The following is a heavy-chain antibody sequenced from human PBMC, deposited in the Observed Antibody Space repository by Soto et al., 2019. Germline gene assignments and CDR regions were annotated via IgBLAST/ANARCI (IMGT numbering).Heavy chain of an antibody. Sequence: SETLSLTCTVSGGSISSYYWSWIRQPPGKGLEWIGYIYYSGGTNYNPSLKSRVTISVDTSKNQFSLKLSSVTAADTAVYYCARQIPYYDSRWGDFDYWGQGTLVTVSS. D-gene: IGHD3-22*01. J-gene: IGHJ4*02. CDR1: GGSISSYY. V-gene: IGHV4-59*08. CDR2: IYYSGGT. CDR3: ARQIPYYDSRWGDFDY.